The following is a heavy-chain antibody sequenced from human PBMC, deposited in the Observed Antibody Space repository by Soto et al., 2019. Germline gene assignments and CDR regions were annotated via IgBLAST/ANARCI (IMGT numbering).Heavy chain of an antibody. CDR2: INPCNGNT. V-gene: IGHV1-3*01. CDR1: GYTFTSYG. Sequence: ASVKVSCKASGYTFTSYGINWVRQAPGLGLEWMGWINPCNGNTKYSQQFQGRVIMDRDTSASTAYMELSSLRSEDTAVYYCAIGVYFHSTNYLDFWGLGTLVTVSS. J-gene: IGHJ1*01. CDR3: AIGVYFHSTNYLDF. D-gene: IGHD3-22*01.